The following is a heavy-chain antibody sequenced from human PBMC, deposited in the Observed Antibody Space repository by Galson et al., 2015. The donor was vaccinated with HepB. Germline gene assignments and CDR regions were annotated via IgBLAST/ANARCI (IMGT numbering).Heavy chain of an antibody. CDR1: GFTFSSYG. J-gene: IGHJ6*02. CDR2: IWYDGSNK. CDR3: ARDRLWPALTLPYRRGRDYAFGMDV. Sequence: SLRLSCAASGFTFSSYGMHWVRQAPGKGLEWVAVIWYDGSNKYYADSVKGRFTISRDNSKNTLYLQMNSLRAEVTAVYYCARDRLWPALTLPYRRGRDYAFGMDVWGQGTTVTVSS. V-gene: IGHV3-33*08. D-gene: IGHD4-17*01.